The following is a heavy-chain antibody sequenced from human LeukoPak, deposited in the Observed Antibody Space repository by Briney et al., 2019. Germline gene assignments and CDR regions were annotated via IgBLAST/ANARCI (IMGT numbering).Heavy chain of an antibody. CDR3: ARIVRGIVMPQNAFDV. V-gene: IGHV3-7*01. CDR1: GFTFSSYW. CDR2: IKQDGSEK. D-gene: IGHD3-22*01. Sequence: GGSLRLSCGASGFTFSSYWMTWVRQAPGKGLEWVANIKQDGSEKFSVDSVRGRFIISRDNAKSSLYLQMNSLRDEDTAVYYCARIVRGIVMPQNAFDVWGEGTKVTVSS. J-gene: IGHJ3*01.